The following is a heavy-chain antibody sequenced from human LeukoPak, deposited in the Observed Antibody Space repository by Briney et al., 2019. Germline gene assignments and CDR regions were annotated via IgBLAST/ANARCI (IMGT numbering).Heavy chain of an antibody. CDR2: IIPIFGTA. CDR1: GYTFTSYD. D-gene: IGHD3-3*01. V-gene: IGHV1-69*13. J-gene: IGHJ3*02. CDR3: ARGSKDYDFWSGHLTHDAFDI. Sequence: SVKVSCKASGYTFTSYDINWVRQAPGQGLEWMGGIIPIFGTANYAQKFQGRVTITADESTSTAYMELSSLRSEDTAVYYCARGSKDYDFWSGHLTHDAFDIWGQGTMVTVSS.